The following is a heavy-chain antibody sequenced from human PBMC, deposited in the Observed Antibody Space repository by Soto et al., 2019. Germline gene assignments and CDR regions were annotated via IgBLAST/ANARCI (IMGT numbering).Heavy chain of an antibody. J-gene: IGHJ4*02. CDR2: ISAYSGNI. Sequence: QVQLVQSGADVKKPGASVKVSCKTSRYTFTSYGTSWVRQVPGQGHEWMGWISAYSGNINYAQKFQDRVTMTTDTSTSTAYMELRSLRSDDTAVYYCARDCSGATCSFNYWGQGTLVTVSS. CDR3: ARDCSGATCSFNY. V-gene: IGHV1-18*01. D-gene: IGHD2-15*01. CDR1: RYTFTSYG.